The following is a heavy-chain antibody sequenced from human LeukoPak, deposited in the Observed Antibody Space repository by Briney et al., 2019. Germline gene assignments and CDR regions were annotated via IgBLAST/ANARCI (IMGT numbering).Heavy chain of an antibody. Sequence: GGSLRLSCAASGFTFSSYGMHWVRQAAGKGLEWVAFIRYDGSNKYYADSVKGRFTISRDNSKKTLYLQMNSLRAEDTAVYYCARGLDYGDYVLLFDYWGQGTLVTVSS. V-gene: IGHV3-30*02. J-gene: IGHJ4*02. CDR3: ARGLDYGDYVLLFDY. D-gene: IGHD4-17*01. CDR1: GFTFSSYG. CDR2: IRYDGSNK.